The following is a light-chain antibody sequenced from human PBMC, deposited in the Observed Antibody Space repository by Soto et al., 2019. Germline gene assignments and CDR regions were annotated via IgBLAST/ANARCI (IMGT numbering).Light chain of an antibody. J-gene: IGLJ3*02. CDR2: EGT. CDR1: NSDVESYNL. Sequence: QSALTQPASVSGSPGQSITISCTGTNSDVESYNLVSWFRQHPGEAPKLIVYEGTKRPSGVSNRFSGSKSGNPASLTISGLQAEDEADYYCCSYAGSSTRWVFGGGTKLTVL. CDR3: CSYAGSSTRWV. V-gene: IGLV2-23*01.